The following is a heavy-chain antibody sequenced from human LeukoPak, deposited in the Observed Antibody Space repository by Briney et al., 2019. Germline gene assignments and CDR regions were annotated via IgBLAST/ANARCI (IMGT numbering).Heavy chain of an antibody. J-gene: IGHJ4*02. Sequence: PGGSLRLSCAASGFTFSSYGMHWVRQAPGEGLEWVAVISYDGSNKHYADSVKGRFTISRDNSKNTLCLQMNSLRAEDTAVYYCAKGGGSYYYTHLDYWGQGTLVTVSS. CDR2: ISYDGSNK. CDR3: AKGGGSYYYTHLDY. V-gene: IGHV3-30*18. D-gene: IGHD1-26*01. CDR1: GFTFSSYG.